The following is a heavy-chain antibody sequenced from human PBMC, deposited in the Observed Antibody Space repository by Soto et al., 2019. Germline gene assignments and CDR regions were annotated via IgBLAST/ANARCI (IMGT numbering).Heavy chain of an antibody. Sequence: SETLSLTCTVSGDSISSYNYYWGWIRQPPGKGLEWIGSIYYSGNTYYNPSLKSRVTISVDMSKNQFSLRLTSVTAADTAVYYCARVFPSYCGGDCSYFDSWGQGTLVTVSS. CDR3: ARVFPSYCGGDCSYFDS. V-gene: IGHV4-39*07. CDR2: IYYSGNT. D-gene: IGHD2-21*02. CDR1: GDSISSYNYY. J-gene: IGHJ4*02.